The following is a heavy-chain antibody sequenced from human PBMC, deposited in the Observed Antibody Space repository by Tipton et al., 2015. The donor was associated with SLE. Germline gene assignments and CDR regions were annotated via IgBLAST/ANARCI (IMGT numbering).Heavy chain of an antibody. CDR1: GFILSKIR. J-gene: IGHJ6*02. CDR3: ARSVFSSGFYRGYAMDV. CDR2: IWYDGTTR. D-gene: IGHD3-3*01. V-gene: IGHV3-33*03. Sequence: SLRLSCTTSGFILSKIRILWVRQTPDKGLEWVAVIWYDGTTRYNADSVKGRFTISRDIAKNTVYLQMNSLRAEDTAIYYCARSVFSSGFYRGYAMDVWGQGTTVTVSS.